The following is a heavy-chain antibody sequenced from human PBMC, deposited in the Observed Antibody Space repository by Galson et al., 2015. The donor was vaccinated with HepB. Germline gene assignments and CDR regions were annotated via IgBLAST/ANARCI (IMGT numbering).Heavy chain of an antibody. CDR2: ISAYSGNT. J-gene: IGHJ4*02. D-gene: IGHD1-26*01. V-gene: IGHV1-18*01. Sequence: ISAYSGNTKYAEKFQDRVTLTAETSTTTAYMELRSLRSDDTALYYCARAGGEWEPIDFWGQGTLVSVSA. CDR3: ARAGGEWEPIDF.